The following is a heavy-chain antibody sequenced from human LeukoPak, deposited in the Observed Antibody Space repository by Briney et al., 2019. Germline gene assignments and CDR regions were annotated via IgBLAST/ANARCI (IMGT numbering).Heavy chain of an antibody. D-gene: IGHD5-12*01. CDR3: ARVSATGPFDP. J-gene: IGHJ5*02. CDR2: IYYSGNT. CDR1: GGSINGYY. Sequence: ASETLSLTCTVSGGSINGYYCSWIRQPPGRGLEWIGYIYYSGNTNYSPSLKSRVTISVDTSKNQFSLKLSSVTAADTAVYYCARVSATGPFDPWGQGTLVTVSS. V-gene: IGHV4-59*12.